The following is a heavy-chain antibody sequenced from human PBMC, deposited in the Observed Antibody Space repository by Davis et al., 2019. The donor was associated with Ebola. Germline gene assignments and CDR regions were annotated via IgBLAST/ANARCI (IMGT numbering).Heavy chain of an antibody. CDR3: ARKVLYCTSTTCPTYNWFDP. CDR1: AGTFSDAP. Sequence: SVTVSCQASAGTFSDAPVTWMRHAPGQGPEWMGAITHIFGTPVYAQKFQGRVTLTADESTGTVFMDMSGLRFDDTAVYYCARKVLYCTSTTCPTYNWFDPWGQGTPVTVSS. D-gene: IGHD2-8*01. J-gene: IGHJ5*02. CDR2: ITHIFGTP. V-gene: IGHV1-69*13.